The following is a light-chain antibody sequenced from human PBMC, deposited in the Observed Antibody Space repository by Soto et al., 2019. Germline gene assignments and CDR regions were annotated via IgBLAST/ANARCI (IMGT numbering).Light chain of an antibody. CDR1: QSISRY. CDR3: QLYGSSPLLT. CDR2: GAS. Sequence: IVLTQSPGTLSLSPGERTTLSCRASQSISRYLAWYQQKPGQGPRLLIYGASSRATGIPDRFSGSGSGTDFALTISRLEPEDFAVYYCQLYGSSPLLTFGGGTKVDIK. J-gene: IGKJ4*01. V-gene: IGKV3-20*01.